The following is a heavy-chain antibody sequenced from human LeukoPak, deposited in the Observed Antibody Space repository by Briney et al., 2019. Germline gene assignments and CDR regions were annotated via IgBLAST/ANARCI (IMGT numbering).Heavy chain of an antibody. D-gene: IGHD5-24*01. Sequence: LGGSLRLSCAVSGFSFTNYWMHWVRQDPGKGLVWVSYISSDGSVTKYADSVKGRFTISRDNAVNTLYLQMNSLRAEDTAVYYCVRDGDAYNFDCWGQGTLVVVSS. J-gene: IGHJ4*02. CDR2: ISSDGSVT. CDR3: VRDGDAYNFDC. CDR1: GFSFTNYW. V-gene: IGHV3-74*03.